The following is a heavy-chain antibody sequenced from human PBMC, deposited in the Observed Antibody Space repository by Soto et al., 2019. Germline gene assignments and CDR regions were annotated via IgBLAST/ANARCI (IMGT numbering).Heavy chain of an antibody. D-gene: IGHD6-13*01. CDR3: AKDGAAAGPYDEPGDYFDY. J-gene: IGHJ4*02. Sequence: GGSLRLSCAASGFTFSSYAMSWVRQAPGKGLEWVSAISGSGGSTYYADSVKGRLTISRDNSKNTLYLQMNSLRAEDTAVYYCAKDGAAAGPYDEPGDYFDYWGQGTLVTVSS. V-gene: IGHV3-23*01. CDR2: ISGSGGST. CDR1: GFTFSSYA.